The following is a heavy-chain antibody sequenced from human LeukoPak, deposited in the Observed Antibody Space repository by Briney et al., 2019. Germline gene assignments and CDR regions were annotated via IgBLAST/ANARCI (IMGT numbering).Heavy chain of an antibody. CDR2: ISGSGGST. CDR3: AKDVVEVGIVVVPAAPAEAFDI. V-gene: IGHV3-23*01. CDR1: GFTFSSYA. D-gene: IGHD2-2*01. J-gene: IGHJ3*02. Sequence: GGSLRLSCAASGFTFSSYAMSWVRQAPGKGLEWVSAISGSGGSTYYSDSVKGRFTISRDHSKNTLYLQMNSLRAEDTAVYYCAKDVVEVGIVVVPAAPAEAFDIWGQGTMVTVSS.